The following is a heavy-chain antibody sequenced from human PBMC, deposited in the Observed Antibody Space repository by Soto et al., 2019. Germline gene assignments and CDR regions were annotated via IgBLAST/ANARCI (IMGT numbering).Heavy chain of an antibody. CDR1: GFTFSSYG. CDR3: ARDFYDTRGEI. Sequence: GGSLRLSCAASGFTFSSYGMHWVRQDPGKGLEWVAVISYDGSNTCCADSVKGRFTISRDNSKNTLYLQMNSLRAEDTAMYYCARDFYDTRGEIWGHGTMVTVSS. J-gene: IGHJ3*02. V-gene: IGHV3-30*03. CDR2: ISYDGSNT. D-gene: IGHD3-22*01.